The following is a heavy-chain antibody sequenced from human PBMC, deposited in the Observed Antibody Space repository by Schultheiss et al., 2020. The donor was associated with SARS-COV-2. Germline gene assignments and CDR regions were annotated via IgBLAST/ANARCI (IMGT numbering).Heavy chain of an antibody. CDR3: ARGHGYYYYMDV. CDR1: GYDFTTYW. V-gene: IGHV3-23*01. Sequence: GGSLRLSCKGSGYDFTTYWIGWVRQMPGKGLEWVSAISGSGGSTYYADSVKGRFTISRDNSKDTLSLQMNSLGPDDTGIYYCARGHGYYYYMDVWGKGTTVTVSS. CDR2: ISGSGGST. J-gene: IGHJ6*03.